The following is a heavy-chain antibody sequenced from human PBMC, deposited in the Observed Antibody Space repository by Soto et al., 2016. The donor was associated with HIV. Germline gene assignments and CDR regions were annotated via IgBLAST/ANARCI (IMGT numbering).Heavy chain of an antibody. J-gene: IGHJ5*02. CDR2: ISSSSSTI. CDR3: ARDREVVVVAGGWFDP. V-gene: IGHV3-48*04. CDR1: GFTFSTYS. D-gene: IGHD2-15*01. Sequence: EVQLVESGGGLVQPGGSLRLSCAASGFTFSTYSMNWVRQAPGKGLEWVSYISSSSSTIYYADSVKGRFTISRDNAKNSLYLQMNSLRAEDTAVYYCARDREVVVVAGGWFDPWAREPWSPSPQ.